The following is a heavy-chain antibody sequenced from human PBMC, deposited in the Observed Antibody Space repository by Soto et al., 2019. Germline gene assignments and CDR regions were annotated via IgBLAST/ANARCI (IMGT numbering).Heavy chain of an antibody. Sequence: GGSVRVFCVGSVFSFSSYAMSLDRQAPGRGPELVSFTTGTGGSTYHADSVKGHVTISRDNSKNTLYLQMNSLKAEDTAVYYCAKHCYGSGTAYFYGMDVRGQGTPVTVSS. D-gene: IGHD3-10*01. CDR3: AKHCYGSGTAYFYGMDV. CDR1: VFSFSSYA. CDR2: TTGTGGST. V-gene: IGHV3-23*01. J-gene: IGHJ6*02.